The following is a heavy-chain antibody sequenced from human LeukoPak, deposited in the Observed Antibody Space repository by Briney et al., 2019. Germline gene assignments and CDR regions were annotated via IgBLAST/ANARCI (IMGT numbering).Heavy chain of an antibody. CDR3: AKGYCSGGNCYRHGVDV. D-gene: IGHD2-15*01. CDR1: GFSFSNYA. V-gene: IGHV3-23*01. CDR2: ISGSGSDT. Sequence: PGGSLRLSCAASGFSFSNYAMSWVRQAPGKGLQWVSLISGSGSDTYYADSVKGRFTISRDTSKNTLYLQMNSLRAEETAVYFCAKGYCSGGNCYRHGVDVWGQGTTVTVSS. J-gene: IGHJ6*02.